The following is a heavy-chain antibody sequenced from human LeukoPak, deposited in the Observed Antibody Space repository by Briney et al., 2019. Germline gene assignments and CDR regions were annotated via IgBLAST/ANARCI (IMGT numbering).Heavy chain of an antibody. CDR2: IIPIFGIA. CDR1: GGTFTSYA. Sequence: SVKVSCKASGGTFTSYAISWVRQAPGQGLEWMGRIIPIFGIANYAQKFQGRVTITADKSTSTAYMELSSLRSEDTAVYYCARAPLNYYDSSGYYDNWFAPWGQGRLVTVSS. CDR3: ARAPLNYYDSSGYYDNWFAP. D-gene: IGHD3-22*01. J-gene: IGHJ5*02. V-gene: IGHV1-69*04.